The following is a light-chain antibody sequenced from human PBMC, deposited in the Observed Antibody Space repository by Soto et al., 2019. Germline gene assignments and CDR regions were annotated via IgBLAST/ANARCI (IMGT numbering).Light chain of an antibody. CDR1: NSNIGSNP. J-gene: IGLJ1*01. Sequence: QPVPTPPPSASCAAGERLAISCSIINSNIGSNPVYWHQQLPGTAPKLLIFRNNQRPSGVPDRFSDSKSGTSASLAISGLRSEDEADYYCAAWDDSLSVYVFGTGTKVNVL. V-gene: IGLV1-47*01. CDR2: RNN. CDR3: AAWDDSLSVYV.